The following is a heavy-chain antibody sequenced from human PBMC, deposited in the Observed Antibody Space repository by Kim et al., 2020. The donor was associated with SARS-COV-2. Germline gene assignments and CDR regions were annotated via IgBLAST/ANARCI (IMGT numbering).Heavy chain of an antibody. CDR3: ARGNYGSGSYYNWGTYYYGMDV. J-gene: IGHJ6*02. Sequence: SETLSLTCTVSGGSISSYYWSWIRQPPGKGLEWIGYIYYSGSTNYNPSLKSRVTISVDTSKNQFSLKLSSVTAADTAVYYCARGNYGSGSYYNWGTYYYGMDVWGQGTTVTVSS. D-gene: IGHD3-10*01. CDR1: GGSISSYY. V-gene: IGHV4-59*13. CDR2: IYYSGST.